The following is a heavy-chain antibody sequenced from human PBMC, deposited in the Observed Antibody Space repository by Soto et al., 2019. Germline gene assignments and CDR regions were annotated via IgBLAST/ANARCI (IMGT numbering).Heavy chain of an antibody. CDR1: GYTFTSYA. J-gene: IGHJ1*01. D-gene: IGHD6-19*01. CDR2: INAGNGNT. V-gene: IGHV1-3*01. Sequence: ASVKVSCKASGYTFTSYAMHWVRQSPGQRLEWMGWINAGNGNTKYSQKFQGRVTITRDTSASTAYMELSSLRSEDTAVYYCARDTERAVAGTGNFQHWGQGTLVTVPQ. CDR3: ARDTERAVAGTGNFQH.